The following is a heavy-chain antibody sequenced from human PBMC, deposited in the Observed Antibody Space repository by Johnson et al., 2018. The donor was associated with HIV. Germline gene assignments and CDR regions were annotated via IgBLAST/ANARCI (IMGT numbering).Heavy chain of an antibody. D-gene: IGHD3-16*02. CDR3: ARDLETGDDYVWGSYQLGAFDM. V-gene: IGHV3-53*01. CDR1: EFTVSSNY. CDR2: IYSGGST. Sequence: MLLVESGGGVVQPGRSLRLSCAASEFTVSSNYMNWVRQAPGKGLEWVSLIYSGGSTYYADSVKGRFTISRDSSKNTLYLQMNSLRAEDTAVYYCARDLETGDDYVWGSYQLGAFDMWGQGTMVTVSS. J-gene: IGHJ3*02.